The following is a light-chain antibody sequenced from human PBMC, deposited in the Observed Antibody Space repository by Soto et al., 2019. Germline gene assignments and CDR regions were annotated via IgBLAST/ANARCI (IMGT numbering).Light chain of an antibody. CDR3: HSYDSSLSASV. CDR1: SSNIGAGYD. V-gene: IGLV1-40*01. Sequence: VLTQTPSVSGAPGQRVTISCTGRSSNIGAGYDVHWYQHLPGTAPKLLIYGTTSRPSGVPDRFSGSKSGISASLAITGLQAEDEADYYCHSYDSSLSASVFGAGTKVTVL. J-gene: IGLJ1*01. CDR2: GTT.